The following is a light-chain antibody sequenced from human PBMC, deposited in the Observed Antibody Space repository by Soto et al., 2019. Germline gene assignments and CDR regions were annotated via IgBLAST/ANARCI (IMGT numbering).Light chain of an antibody. Sequence: ATQMTQSPSSLSASVGDRITITCRASRAIGSDLSWYQQKPGKAPTLLIYAASNLQSGVPSRFRGSRSGTEFTLTVSSLQPEDVATYYCLQDHDDSWTFGQGTKVDIK. CDR1: RAIGSD. J-gene: IGKJ1*01. CDR3: LQDHDDSWT. CDR2: AAS. V-gene: IGKV1-6*01.